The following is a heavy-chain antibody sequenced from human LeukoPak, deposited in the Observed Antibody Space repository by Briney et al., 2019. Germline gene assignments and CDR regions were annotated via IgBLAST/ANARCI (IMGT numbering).Heavy chain of an antibody. CDR3: ARGLEWDIVVVPAALHFDY. D-gene: IGHD2-2*02. Sequence: PSETLSLTCAVYGGSFSGYYWSWIRQPPGKGLEWIREINHSGSTNYNSSLKSRVTISVDTSKNQFSLKLSSVSAADTAVYYCARGLEWDIVVVPAALHFDYWGQGTLVTVSS. V-gene: IGHV4-34*01. CDR1: GGSFSGYY. J-gene: IGHJ4*02. CDR2: INHSGST.